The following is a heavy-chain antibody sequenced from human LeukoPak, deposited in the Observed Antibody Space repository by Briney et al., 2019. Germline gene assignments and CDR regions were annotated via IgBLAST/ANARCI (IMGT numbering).Heavy chain of an antibody. D-gene: IGHD3-10*01. CDR2: ISGSGGST. V-gene: IGHV3-23*01. CDR3: ARVGLNDYGSGTYADY. CDR1: GFTFSSYG. J-gene: IGHJ4*02. Sequence: GGSLRLSCAASGFTFSSYGMSWVRQAPGKGLEWVSAISGSGGSTYYADSVKGRFTISRDNSKNTLYLQMNTLRAEDTAVYYCARVGLNDYGSGTYADYWGQGTLVTVSS.